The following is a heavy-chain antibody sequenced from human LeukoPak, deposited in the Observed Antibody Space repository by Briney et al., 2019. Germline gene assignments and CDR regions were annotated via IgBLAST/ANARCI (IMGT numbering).Heavy chain of an antibody. CDR1: GGSISSGGYY. D-gene: IGHD3-22*01. J-gene: IGHJ4*02. V-gene: IGHV4-31*03. CDR3: ARDVPYYDSSGYYFDY. Sequence: SETLSLTCTVSGGSISSGGYYWSWIRQHPGKGLERIGCIYYSGSNYYNPSLKSRVTISVDTSKNQFSLKLSSVTAADTAVYYCARDVPYYDSSGYYFDYWGQGTLVTVS. CDR2: IYYSGSN.